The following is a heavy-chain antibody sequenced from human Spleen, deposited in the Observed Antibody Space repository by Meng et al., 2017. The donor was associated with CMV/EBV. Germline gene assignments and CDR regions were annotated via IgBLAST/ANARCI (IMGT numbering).Heavy chain of an antibody. CDR1: GYTFTGYY. V-gene: IGHV1-2*02. J-gene: IGHJ4*02. CDR3: ARVYYDTSGSSHYFDF. CDR2: INPYTGGT. Sequence: ASVKVSCKASGYTFTGYYMHWVRQAPGQGLEWMGWINPYTGGTNYPQKLQGRVTITRDTSISTAYMDLSRLRSDDTAVYYCARVYYDTSGSSHYFDFWGQGTLVTVSS. D-gene: IGHD3-22*01.